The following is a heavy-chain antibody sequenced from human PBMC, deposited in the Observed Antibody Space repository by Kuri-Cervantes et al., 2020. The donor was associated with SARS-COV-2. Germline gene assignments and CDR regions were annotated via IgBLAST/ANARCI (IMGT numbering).Heavy chain of an antibody. CDR2: ISSSSSYI. Sequence: GESLKISCAASGFTFSSYSMNWVRQAPGKGLEWASSISSSSSYIYYADSVKGRFTISRDNAKNSLYLQMNSLRAEDTAVYYCARLFLATKPNTIFGVGGYNWFDPWGQGTLVTVSS. D-gene: IGHD3-3*01. CDR1: GFTFSSYS. CDR3: ARLFLATKPNTIFGVGGYNWFDP. V-gene: IGHV3-21*01. J-gene: IGHJ5*02.